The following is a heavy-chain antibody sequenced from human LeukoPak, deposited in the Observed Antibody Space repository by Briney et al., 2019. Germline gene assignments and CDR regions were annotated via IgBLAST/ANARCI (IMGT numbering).Heavy chain of an antibody. D-gene: IGHD4-17*01. Sequence: GASVKVSCKASGYTFTSYYMHWVRQAPGQGLEWMGQVSTSGATTYAQKFRGRVIMTRDTSTSTLNMELSDLTSEDTAVYHCAKDSGAYGPDYWGQGTLLTVSS. J-gene: IGHJ4*02. V-gene: IGHV1-46*01. CDR1: GYTFTSYY. CDR3: AKDSGAYGPDY. CDR2: VSTSGAT.